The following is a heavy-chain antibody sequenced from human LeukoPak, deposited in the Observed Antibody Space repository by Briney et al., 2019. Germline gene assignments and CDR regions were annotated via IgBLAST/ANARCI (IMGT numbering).Heavy chain of an antibody. V-gene: IGHV3-23*01. D-gene: IGHD6-13*01. CDR1: GFTFSSYS. Sequence: TGGSLRLSCAASGFTFSSYSMNWVRQAPGKGLEWVSAISGSGGSTYYADSVKGRFTISRDNSKNTLYLQMNSLRAEDTAVYYCAKVAAAAGTVDDAFDIWGQGTMVTVSS. J-gene: IGHJ3*02. CDR2: ISGSGGST. CDR3: AKVAAAAGTVDDAFDI.